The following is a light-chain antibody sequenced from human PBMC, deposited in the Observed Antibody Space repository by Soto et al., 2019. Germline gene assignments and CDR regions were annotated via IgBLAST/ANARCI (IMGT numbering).Light chain of an antibody. CDR2: AAS. CDR3: LQDFNVPHT. CDR1: QDIRNG. V-gene: IGKV1-6*02. J-gene: IGKJ4*01. Sequence: AIQMTQSPSYLYASVGDRVTTTCRASQDIRNGLGWYQQKPGQAPNLLIYAASSLEDGAPSRFSGNGSGTDFTLNISSLQPEDFETYYCLQDFNVPHTFGGGTKVDIK.